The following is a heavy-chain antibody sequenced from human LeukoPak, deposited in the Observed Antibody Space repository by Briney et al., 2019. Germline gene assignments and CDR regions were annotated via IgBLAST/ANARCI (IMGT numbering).Heavy chain of an antibody. J-gene: IGHJ3*02. Sequence: PGGSLRLSRAASVFTLSIEATSGVRGPPGRGLEWGSYDSERGGRTYYRDSVKVRFNFSKDNSKNTLYLQVNSLRAEDTAVYYCANDGPYCGGDCYFGDAFDIWGQGTMVTVSS. CDR3: ANDGPYCGGDCYFGDAFDI. CDR2: DSERGGRT. D-gene: IGHD2-21*02. CDR1: VFTLSIEA. V-gene: IGHV3-23*01.